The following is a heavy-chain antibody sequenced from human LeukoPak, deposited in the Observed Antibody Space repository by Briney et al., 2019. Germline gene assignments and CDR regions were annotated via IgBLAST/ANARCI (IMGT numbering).Heavy chain of an antibody. CDR3: AKVYGDWGFGYFQH. CDR1: GFTFSNYW. D-gene: IGHD4-17*01. V-gene: IGHV3-74*01. Sequence: PGGSLRLSCAASGFTFSNYWMHWDRQAPGKGLVWVSRINSDGINTSYADSVKGRFTISRDNAKNTLNLQTNSLRAEDTAVYYCAKVYGDWGFGYFQHWGQGTLVTVSS. CDR2: INSDGINT. J-gene: IGHJ1*01.